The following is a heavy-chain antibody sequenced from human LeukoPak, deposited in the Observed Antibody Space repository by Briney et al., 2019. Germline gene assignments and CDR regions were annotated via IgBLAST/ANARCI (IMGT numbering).Heavy chain of an antibody. V-gene: IGHV1-18*04. CDR1: CYTFTSYG. D-gene: IGHD6-13*01. J-gene: IGHJ5*02. Sequence: ASVKVSCKASCYTFTSYGISWVRQALGQGLEWMGWISAYNGNTNYAQKLQGRVTMTTDTSTSTAYMELRSLRSDDTAVYYCARDGGSSWYNWFDPWGQGTLVTVSS. CDR2: ISAYNGNT. CDR3: ARDGGSSWYNWFDP.